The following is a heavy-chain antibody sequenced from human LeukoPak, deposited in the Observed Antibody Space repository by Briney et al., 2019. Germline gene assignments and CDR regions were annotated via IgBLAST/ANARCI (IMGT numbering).Heavy chain of an antibody. CDR2: INHSGST. Sequence: PSETLSLTCAVYGRSFSGYYWSWIRQPPGKGLEWIGEINHSGSTNYNPSLKSRVTISVDTSKNQFSLKLSSVTAADTAVYYCALGAVAGRGNYWGQGTLVTVCS. CDR3: ALGAVAGRGNY. CDR1: GRSFSGYY. D-gene: IGHD6-19*01. V-gene: IGHV4-34*01. J-gene: IGHJ4*02.